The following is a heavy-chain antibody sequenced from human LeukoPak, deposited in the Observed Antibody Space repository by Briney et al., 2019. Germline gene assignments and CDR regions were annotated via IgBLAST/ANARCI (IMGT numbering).Heavy chain of an antibody. CDR2: ISYDGSNK. CDR3: ARDRGSSGPDGYFDY. D-gene: IGHD3-22*01. J-gene: IGHJ4*02. V-gene: IGHV3-30*19. Sequence: GGSLRLSCAASGFTFSNYAMHWVRQAPGKGLEWVAVISYDGSNKYYADSVKGRFTISRDNSKNTLYLQMNSLRAEDTAVYYCARDRGSSGPDGYFDYWGQGTLVTVSS. CDR1: GFTFSNYA.